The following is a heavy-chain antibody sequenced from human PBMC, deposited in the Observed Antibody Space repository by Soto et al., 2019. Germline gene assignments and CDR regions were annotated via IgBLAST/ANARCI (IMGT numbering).Heavy chain of an antibody. CDR3: ARLSGDHSAFFSYGMDA. CDR1: GLTFSRYG. V-gene: IGHV3-30*03. CDR2: ISYDGSNK. Sequence: GGSLRLSCAASGLTFSRYGMHWVRQAPGKGLEWVAVISYDGSNKYYADSVKGRFTISRDNARNTLSLQMNSLRADDTAVYYCARLSGDHSAFFSYGMDAWGQGTTVTVS. D-gene: IGHD2-21*01. J-gene: IGHJ6*02.